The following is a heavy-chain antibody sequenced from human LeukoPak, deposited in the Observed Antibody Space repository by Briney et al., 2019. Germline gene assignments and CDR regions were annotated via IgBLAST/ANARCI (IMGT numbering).Heavy chain of an antibody. V-gene: IGHV1-69*13. CDR1: GGTFSSYA. Sequence: GASVKVSCKASGGTFSSYAISWVRQAPGQGLEWMGGIIPIFGTANYAQKFQGRVTITADESTSTAYMELSSLRSEDTAVYYCARGSPGGSGYPNYYYYYYMDVWGKGTTVTVSS. D-gene: IGHD3-3*01. J-gene: IGHJ6*03. CDR3: ARGSPGGSGYPNYYYYYYMDV. CDR2: IIPIFGTA.